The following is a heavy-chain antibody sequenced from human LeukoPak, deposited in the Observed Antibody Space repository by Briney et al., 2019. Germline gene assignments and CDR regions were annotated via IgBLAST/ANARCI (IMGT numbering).Heavy chain of an antibody. CDR2: MNPNSGNT. CDR3: ARGLHWRYTLYYYYGMDV. D-gene: IGHD1-1*01. CDR1: GYTFTSYD. V-gene: IGHV1-8*01. J-gene: IGHJ6*02. Sequence: GASVKVSCKASGYTFTSYDINWVRQATGQGLEWMGWMNPNSGNTGYAQKFQGRVTMTRNTSISTAYMELSSLRSEDTAVYYCARGLHWRYTLYYYYGMDVWGQGTTVTVSS.